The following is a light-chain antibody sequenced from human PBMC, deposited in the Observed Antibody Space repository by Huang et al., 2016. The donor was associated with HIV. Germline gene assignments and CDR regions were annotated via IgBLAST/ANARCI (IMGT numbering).Light chain of an antibody. Sequence: DIVMTRSPVSLSVTPGQPASISCNSTQSLLHSDGRTYLYWYLQKPGQPPQLLIYEVSNRFAGVPDRFTGSGSGTDFTLRSSRVETEDVGVYYCMQSIQPPLTFGGGTEVE. CDR2: EVS. J-gene: IGKJ4*01. CDR3: MQSIQPPLT. CDR1: QSLLHSDGRTY. V-gene: IGKV2D-29*01.